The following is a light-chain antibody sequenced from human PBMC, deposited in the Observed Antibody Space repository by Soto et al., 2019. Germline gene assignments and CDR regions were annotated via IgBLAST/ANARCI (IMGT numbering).Light chain of an antibody. Sequence: DIQMTQSPSTLSASVGDRVTITCRASQSISSWLAWYQQKPGKAPKLLIYKASSLEIGVPSRFSGSGSGTEFNLTISSLQPDDFATYYCQQYKRRTFGQGTKGEI. V-gene: IGKV1-5*03. CDR3: QQYKRRT. CDR2: KAS. J-gene: IGKJ1*01. CDR1: QSISSW.